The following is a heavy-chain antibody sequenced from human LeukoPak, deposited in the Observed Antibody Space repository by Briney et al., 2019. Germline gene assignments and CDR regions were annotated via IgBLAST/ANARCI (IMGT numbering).Heavy chain of an antibody. CDR2: INIDGKYT. V-gene: IGHV3-21*01. J-gene: IGHJ6*03. Sequence: GGSLRLSCAASGFSFITYTMAWVRQAPGRGLEWVSSINIDGKYTYYADSVKGRFTISRDNARNSLFLQVNSLRAEDTAVYYCARRFCTNTNCYAMDVRGKGTTVTVSS. CDR3: ARRFCTNTNCYAMDV. CDR1: GFSFITYT. D-gene: IGHD2-8*01.